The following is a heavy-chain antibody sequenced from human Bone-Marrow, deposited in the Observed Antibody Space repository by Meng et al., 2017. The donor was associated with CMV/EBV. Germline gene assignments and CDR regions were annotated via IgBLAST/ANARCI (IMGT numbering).Heavy chain of an antibody. CDR3: ARDNSSSWSRRGYYFDY. CDR2: IYYTGST. Sequence: SETLSLTCTVSGDSVSSGSYYWSWIRQPPGKGLEWLGYIYYTGSTNYNPSLKSRVTISVDMSKNQFSLKLTSVTAADTAVYYCARDNSSSWSRRGYYFDYWGQGTLVTVSS. CDR1: GDSVSSGSYY. J-gene: IGHJ4*02. D-gene: IGHD6-13*01. V-gene: IGHV4-61*01.